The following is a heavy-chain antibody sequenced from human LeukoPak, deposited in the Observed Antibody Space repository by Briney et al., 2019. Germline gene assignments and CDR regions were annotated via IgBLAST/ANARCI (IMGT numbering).Heavy chain of an antibody. J-gene: IGHJ6*03. Sequence: PSETLSLTCCVSGDSISTSSYYWGWIRQPPGKGLEWIGTIYYSGSTYYNPSLTSRVTISVDTFKNQFSLKLSSVTAADTAVYYCARHKDYYYSYMDVWGKGTTVTISS. V-gene: IGHV4-39*01. CDR3: ARHKDYYYSYMDV. CDR2: IYYSGST. CDR1: GDSISTSSYY.